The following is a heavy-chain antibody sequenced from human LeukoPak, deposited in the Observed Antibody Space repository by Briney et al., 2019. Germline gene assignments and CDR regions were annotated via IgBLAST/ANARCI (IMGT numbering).Heavy chain of an antibody. D-gene: IGHD6-13*01. CDR2: IKQDGSEK. CDR1: GFTFSTYW. V-gene: IGHV3-7*01. CDR3: AKDFRGSSSWAGVGEGLN. J-gene: IGHJ4*02. Sequence: GGSLRLSCAASGFTFSTYWMTWVRQAPGKGLEWVANIKQDGSEKYYADSVKGRFTISRDNSKNTLYLQMNSLRAEDTAVYYCAKDFRGSSSWAGVGEGLNWGQGTLVTVSS.